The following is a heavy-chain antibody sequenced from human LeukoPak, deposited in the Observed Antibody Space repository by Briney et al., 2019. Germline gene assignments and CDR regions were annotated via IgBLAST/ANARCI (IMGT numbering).Heavy chain of an antibody. Sequence: SETLSLTCTVSGGSISSGGYYWSWVRQHPGKGLEWIGYIYYSGSTYYNPSLKSRVTISVDTSKNQFSLKLSSVTAADTAVYYCARDLYYGSGRGDVWFDPWGQGTLVTVSS. D-gene: IGHD3-10*01. CDR2: IYYSGST. V-gene: IGHV4-31*03. J-gene: IGHJ5*02. CDR3: ARDLYYGSGRGDVWFDP. CDR1: GGSISSGGYY.